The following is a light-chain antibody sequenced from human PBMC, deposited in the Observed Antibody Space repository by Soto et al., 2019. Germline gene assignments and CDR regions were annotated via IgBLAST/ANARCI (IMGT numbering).Light chain of an antibody. CDR1: RSNIGAGYD. CDR2: GNS. V-gene: IGLV1-40*01. J-gene: IGLJ3*02. CDR3: QSYDSSLSGWV. Sequence: QLVLTQPPSVSGAPGQRVTIACTASRSNIGAGYDVHWYQQLPGTAPKLLIYGNSNRPSGVPDRFSGSKSGTSASLAITGLQAEDEADYYCQSYDSSLSGWVFGGGTKLTVL.